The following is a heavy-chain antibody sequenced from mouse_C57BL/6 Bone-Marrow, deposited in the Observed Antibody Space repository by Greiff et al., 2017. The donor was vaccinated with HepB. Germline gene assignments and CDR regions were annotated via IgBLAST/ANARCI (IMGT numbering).Heavy chain of an antibody. V-gene: IGHV5-9*01. CDR2: ISGGGGNT. CDR3: ARECRGNYNY. CDR1: GFTFSSYT. D-gene: IGHD2-1*01. J-gene: IGHJ2*01. Sequence: EVMLVESGGGLVKPGGSLKLSCAASGFTFSSYTMSWVRQTPEKRLEWVATISGGGGNTYYPDSVKGRFTISRDNAKNTLYLQMSSLRSEDTALYYCARECRGNYNYWGQGTTLTVSS.